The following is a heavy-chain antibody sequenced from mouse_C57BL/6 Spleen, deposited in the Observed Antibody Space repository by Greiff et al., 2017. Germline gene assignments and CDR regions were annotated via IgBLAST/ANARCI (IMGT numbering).Heavy chain of an antibody. CDR3: ARCGRILDYAMDY. CDR2: IYPGDGDT. J-gene: IGHJ4*01. CDR1: GYAFSSSW. D-gene: IGHD1-1*01. Sequence: QVQLKESGPELVKPGASVKISCKASGYAFSSSWMNWVKQRPGKGLEWIGRIYPGDGDTNYNGKFKGKATLTADKSSSTAYMQLSSLTSEDSAVYFCARCGRILDYAMDYWGQGTSVTVSS. V-gene: IGHV1-82*01.